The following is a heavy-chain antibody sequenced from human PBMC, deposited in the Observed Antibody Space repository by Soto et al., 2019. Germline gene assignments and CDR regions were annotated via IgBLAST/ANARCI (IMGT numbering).Heavy chain of an antibody. CDR3: ARGWIQLWFPNRYCLDY. CDR2: IYYSGST. CDR1: GGAISSGGYY. Sequence: QVQLQESGPGLVKPSQTLSLTCTVSGGAISSGGYYWRWIRQHPGKGLDWIGYIYYSGSTYSKPSLKSRVALSVDTAKNQFSLKLSSVTAADTAVYYCARGWIQLWFPNRYCLDYWGQGTLFTVAS. D-gene: IGHD5-18*01. V-gene: IGHV4-31*03. J-gene: IGHJ4*02.